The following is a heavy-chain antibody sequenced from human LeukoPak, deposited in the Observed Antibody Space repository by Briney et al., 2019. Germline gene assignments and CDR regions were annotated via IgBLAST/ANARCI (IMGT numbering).Heavy chain of an antibody. J-gene: IGHJ4*02. Sequence: SETLSLTCTVSDGSISGYSWSWIRQPPGKGLEWIGYIYYSGSTNYNPSLKSRVTISVDTSKNQFSLKLSSVTAADTAVYYCARGIAAQFDYWGQGTLVTVSS. D-gene: IGHD6-6*01. CDR2: IYYSGST. CDR1: DGSISGYS. CDR3: ARGIAAQFDY. V-gene: IGHV4-59*01.